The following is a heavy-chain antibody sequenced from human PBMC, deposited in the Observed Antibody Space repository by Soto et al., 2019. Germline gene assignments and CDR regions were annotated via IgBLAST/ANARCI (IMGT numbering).Heavy chain of an antibody. Sequence: PGGALRLSCAASGFTLSSYGMHWGRQAPGKGLEWVAVIWYDGSNKYYADSVKGRFTISRDNSKNTLYLQMNSLRAEDTAVYYCARSKLEPPTLFDYWGQGTLVTVSS. J-gene: IGHJ4*02. CDR2: IWYDGSNK. CDR3: ARSKLEPPTLFDY. CDR1: GFTLSSYG. D-gene: IGHD1-1*01. V-gene: IGHV3-33*01.